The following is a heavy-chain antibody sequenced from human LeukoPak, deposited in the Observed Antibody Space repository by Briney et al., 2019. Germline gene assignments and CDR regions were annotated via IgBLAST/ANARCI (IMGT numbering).Heavy chain of an antibody. Sequence: ASVKVSCKASGCTFTGYYMHWVRQAPGQGLEWMGWINPNSGGTNYAQKFQGRVTMTRDTSISTAYMELSRLRSDDTAVYYCARVVSDYSNPGWFDPWGQGTLVTVSS. CDR3: ARVVSDYSNPGWFDP. CDR1: GCTFTGYY. D-gene: IGHD4-11*01. V-gene: IGHV1-2*02. J-gene: IGHJ5*02. CDR2: INPNSGGT.